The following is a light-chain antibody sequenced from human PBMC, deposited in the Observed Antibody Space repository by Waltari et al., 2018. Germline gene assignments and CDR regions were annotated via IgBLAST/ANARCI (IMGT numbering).Light chain of an antibody. CDR2: ESN. J-gene: IGLJ2*01. CDR3: CSFAGSGPHVV. Sequence: QSALTQPASVSGSPGQSITISCTGTSSDVGTYNLVSWYHHHPGKAPKLMIYESNKRPSGGCKRIPGSKSGSPASLTISGLQAEDEADYYCCSFAGSGPHVVFGGGTKLTVL. CDR1: SSDVGTYNL. V-gene: IGLV2-23*01.